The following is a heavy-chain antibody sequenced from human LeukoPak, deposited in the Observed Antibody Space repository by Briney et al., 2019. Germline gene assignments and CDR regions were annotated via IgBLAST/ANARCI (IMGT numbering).Heavy chain of an antibody. J-gene: IGHJ3*02. CDR2: IYYSGST. CDR1: GGSISSCY. Sequence: PSETLSLTCTVSGGSISSCYWSWIRQPPGKGLEWIGYIYYSGSTNYNPSLKSRVTISVDTSKNQFSLKLSSVTAADTAVYYCATQHYYDSSGLDAFDIWGQGTMVTVSS. V-gene: IGHV4-59*08. D-gene: IGHD3-22*01. CDR3: ATQHYYDSSGLDAFDI.